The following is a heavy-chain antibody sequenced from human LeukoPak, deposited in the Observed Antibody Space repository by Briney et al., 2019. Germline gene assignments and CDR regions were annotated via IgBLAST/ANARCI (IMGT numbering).Heavy chain of an antibody. CDR1: GYTFTSYG. CDR3: ARGTAAPTPYYFDY. CDR2: ISAYNGNT. D-gene: IGHD6-13*01. V-gene: IGHV1-18*01. Sequence: GASVKVSCKASGYTFTSYGISWVRQAPGQGLEWMGWISAYNGNTNYAQKLQGRVTITTDTSTSTAYMELRSLRSDATAVYYCARGTAAPTPYYFDYWGPRTLVTVSS. J-gene: IGHJ4*02.